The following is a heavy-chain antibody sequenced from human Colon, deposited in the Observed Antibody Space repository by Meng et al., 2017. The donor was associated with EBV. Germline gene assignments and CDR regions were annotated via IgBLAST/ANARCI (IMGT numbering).Heavy chain of an antibody. V-gene: IGHV4-4*02. Sequence: QVQLQESGPGLVKPSETLSLTCAVSGGSISRSDWWSWVRQPPGKGLEWIGETSHSGSTDYSPSLKSRVTISLDKSKNQLSLKLNSVTAADTAVYYCARVTGKIYYDGSGYPEAFDYWGQGTLGTVDS. CDR1: GGSISRSDW. CDR2: TSHSGST. CDR3: ARVTGKIYYDGSGYPEAFDY. J-gene: IGHJ4*02. D-gene: IGHD3-22*01.